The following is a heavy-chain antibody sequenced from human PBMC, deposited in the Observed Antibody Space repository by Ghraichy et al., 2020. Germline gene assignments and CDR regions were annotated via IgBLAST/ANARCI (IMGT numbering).Heavy chain of an antibody. CDR3: AKVGTQFLEWLLSDY. J-gene: IGHJ4*02. CDR1: GFTFSSYA. CDR2: ISGSGGST. D-gene: IGHD3-3*01. Sequence: GGSLRLSCAASGFTFSSYAMSWVRQAPGKGLEWVSAISGSGGSTYYADSVKGRFTISRDNSKNTLYLQMNSLRAEDTAVYYCAKVGTQFLEWLLSDYWGQGTLVTVSS. V-gene: IGHV3-23*01.